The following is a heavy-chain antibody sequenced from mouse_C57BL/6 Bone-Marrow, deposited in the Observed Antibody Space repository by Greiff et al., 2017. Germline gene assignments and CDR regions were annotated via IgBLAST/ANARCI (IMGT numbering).Heavy chain of an antibody. V-gene: IGHV1-81*01. J-gene: IGHJ4*01. Sequence: QVQLQQSGAELARPGASVKLSCKASGYTFTSYGISWVKQRTGQGLEWIGEIYPRSGNTYYNEKFKGKATLTADKSSSTAYMELRSLTSEDSAVDFCARGDYYGSSYYAMDYWGQGTSVTVSS. D-gene: IGHD1-1*01. CDR1: GYTFTSYG. CDR2: IYPRSGNT. CDR3: ARGDYYGSSYYAMDY.